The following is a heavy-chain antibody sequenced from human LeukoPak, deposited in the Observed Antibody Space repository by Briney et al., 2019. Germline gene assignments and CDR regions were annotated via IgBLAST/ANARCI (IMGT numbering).Heavy chain of an antibody. J-gene: IGHJ1*01. CDR2: IYYSGSM. V-gene: IGHV4-39*01. D-gene: IGHD6-6*01. CDR3: ARPSTKYSSSSGYFQH. CDR1: GGSISSYSYH. Sequence: TSSETLSLTCTVSGGSISSYSYHWGWIRQPPGKGLEWIGSIYYSGSMYYNPSLKSRVTISVDTSKNQFSLKLSSVTAADTAVYYCARPSTKYSSSSGYFQHWGQGTLVTVSS.